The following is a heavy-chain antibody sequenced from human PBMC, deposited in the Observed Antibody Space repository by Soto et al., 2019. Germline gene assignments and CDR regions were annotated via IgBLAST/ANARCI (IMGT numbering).Heavy chain of an antibody. Sequence: SETLSLTCTVSGVSISSYYWSWIRHPPGKGLEWIGYIYYSGSTNYNPSLKSRVTISVDTSKNQFSLKLSSVTAADTAVYYCARGREYSSPSGWFAPGAQGTRVPVSS. CDR3: ARGREYSSPSGWFAP. D-gene: IGHD6-6*01. CDR2: IYYSGST. J-gene: IGHJ5*02. V-gene: IGHV4-59*01. CDR1: GVSISSYY.